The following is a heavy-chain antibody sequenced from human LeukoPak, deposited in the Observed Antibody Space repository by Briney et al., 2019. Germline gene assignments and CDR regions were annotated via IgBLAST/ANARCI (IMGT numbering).Heavy chain of an antibody. CDR2: INHSGST. Sequence: SETLSLTCAVSGGSFSGYYWSWIRQPPGKGLEWIGEINHSGSTNYNPSLKSRVTISVDTSKNQFSLKLSSVTAADTAVYYCARSPNYSNYAYYYCYGMDVWGQGTTVTVSS. J-gene: IGHJ6*02. CDR1: GGSFSGYY. CDR3: ARSPNYSNYAYYYCYGMDV. V-gene: IGHV4-34*01. D-gene: IGHD4-11*01.